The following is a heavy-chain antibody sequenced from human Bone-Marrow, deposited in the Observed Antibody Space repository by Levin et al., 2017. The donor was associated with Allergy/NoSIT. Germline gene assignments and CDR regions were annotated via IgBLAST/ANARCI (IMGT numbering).Heavy chain of an antibody. J-gene: IGHJ4*02. CDR3: AKGYSFGGLIVLPDY. Sequence: PGGSLRLSCAASGFTFNTYAMNWVRQAPGKGLEWVSSTSGSGGTTYYADSVKGRFTISRDNSKNTLYLQMNSLRAEDTAVYYCAKGYSFGGLIVLPDYWGQGTLVIVSS. CDR1: GFTFNTYA. CDR2: TSGSGGTT. V-gene: IGHV3-23*01. D-gene: IGHD3-16*02.